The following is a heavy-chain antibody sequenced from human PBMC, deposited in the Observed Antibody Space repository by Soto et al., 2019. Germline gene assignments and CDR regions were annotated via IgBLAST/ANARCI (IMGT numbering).Heavy chain of an antibody. CDR3: TGSSDWYAWFDP. J-gene: IGHJ5*02. CDR1: GFTFSSYA. Sequence: EVQLLESGGVLVQPGGSLRLSCAASGFTFSSYAMSWVRQAPGEGLEWVSAISDSGGSTYYADSVKGRFTISRDNSKNTLYLQMNSLRAEDTAVYYCTGSSDWYAWFDPWGQGTLVTVSS. CDR2: ISDSGGST. D-gene: IGHD6-19*01. V-gene: IGHV3-23*01.